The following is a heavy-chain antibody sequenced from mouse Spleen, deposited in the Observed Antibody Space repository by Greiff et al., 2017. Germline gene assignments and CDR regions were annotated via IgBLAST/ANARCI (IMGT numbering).Heavy chain of an antibody. V-gene: IGHV1-19*01. Sequence: EVKLMESGPVLVKPGASVKMSCKASGYTFTDYYMNWVKQSHGKSLEWIGVINPYNGGTSYNQKFKGKATLTVDKSSSTAYMELNSLTSEDSAVYYCARWGYFDVWGAGTTVTVSS. CDR1: GYTFTDYY. J-gene: IGHJ1*01. CDR3: ARWGYFDV. CDR2: INPYNGGT.